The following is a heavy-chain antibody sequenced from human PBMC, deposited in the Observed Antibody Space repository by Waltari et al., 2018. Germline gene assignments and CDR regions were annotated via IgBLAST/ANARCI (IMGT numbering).Heavy chain of an antibody. CDR2: INPNIGGT. CDR3: ARGYYGSGDNDAFDI. V-gene: IGHV1-2*06. D-gene: IGHD3-10*01. CDR1: GYTFTGYY. Sequence: VQLVQSGAEVKKPGASVKVSCKASGYTFTGYYMHWVRQAPGQGLEWMGRINPNIGGTNYAQKFQGRVTMTRDTSISTAYMELSRLRSDDTAVYYCARGYYGSGDNDAFDIWGQGTMVTVSS. J-gene: IGHJ3*02.